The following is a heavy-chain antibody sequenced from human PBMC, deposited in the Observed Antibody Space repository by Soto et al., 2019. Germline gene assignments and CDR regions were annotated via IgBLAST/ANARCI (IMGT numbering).Heavy chain of an antibody. Sequence: QVQLVQSGAEVKKPGASVKVSCKASGYTFTSYDVNWVRQATGQGLERMGWMNPNSGNTGYAQKFQGRVTMTRNTSISTAYMELSSLRSEDTSVYYCARARRIAGGGGFDPWGQGTLVTVSS. CDR1: GYTFTSYD. CDR3: ARARRIAGGGGFDP. D-gene: IGHD2-21*01. CDR2: MNPNSGNT. V-gene: IGHV1-8*01. J-gene: IGHJ5*02.